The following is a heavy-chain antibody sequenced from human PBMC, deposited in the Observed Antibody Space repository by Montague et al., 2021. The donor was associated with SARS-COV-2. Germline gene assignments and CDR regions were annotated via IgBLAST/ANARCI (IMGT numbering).Heavy chain of an antibody. CDR2: IYVSGGT. D-gene: IGHD2-15*01. CDR3: GRGVVAATPVVDY. J-gene: IGHJ4*02. CDR1: GDSISSFY. V-gene: IGHV4-4*07. Sequence: SETLSLTCTVSGDSISSFYWNWIRQPAGKGLEWIGRIYVSGGTNYNPSLKSRVTMSVDTSKNQFSLKLTSVTAADTAVYYCGRGVVAATPVVDYWGRGTLVTVSS.